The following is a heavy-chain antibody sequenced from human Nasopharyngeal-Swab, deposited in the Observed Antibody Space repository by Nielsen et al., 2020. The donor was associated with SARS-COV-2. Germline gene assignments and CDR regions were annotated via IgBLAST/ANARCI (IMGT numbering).Heavy chain of an antibody. CDR2: ISGSGGST. D-gene: IGHD2/OR15-2a*01. J-gene: IGHJ2*01. Sequence: GGSLRLSCAASGFTFSSYAMSWVRQAPGKGLEWVSAISGSGGSTYYADSVKGRFTISRDNSKNTLYLQMNSLRAEDTAVYYCAKEGSRTTVITIYWYFDLWAVAPWSPSPQ. V-gene: IGHV3-23*01. CDR3: AKEGSRTTVITIYWYFDL. CDR1: GFTFSSYA.